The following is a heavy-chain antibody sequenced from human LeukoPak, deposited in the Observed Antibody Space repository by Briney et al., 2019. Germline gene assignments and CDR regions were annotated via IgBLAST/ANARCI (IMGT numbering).Heavy chain of an antibody. J-gene: IGHJ4*02. CDR3: AKDKDTIFGVVIIGYYFDY. V-gene: IGHV3-23*01. Sequence: TGGSLRLSCAASGFTFSSYAMSWVRQAPGKGLEWVSAISGSGGSTYYADSVKGRFTISRDNSKNTLYLQMNSLRAEDTAVYYCAKDKDTIFGVVIIGYYFDYWGQGTLVTVSS. D-gene: IGHD3-3*01. CDR2: ISGSGGST. CDR1: GFTFSSYA.